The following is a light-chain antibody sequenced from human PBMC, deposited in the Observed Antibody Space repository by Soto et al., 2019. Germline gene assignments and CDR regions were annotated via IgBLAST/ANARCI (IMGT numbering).Light chain of an antibody. CDR2: ETS. J-gene: IGKJ2*01. CDR1: QGVRRS. V-gene: IGKV3-11*01. CDR3: QESRNWPGYT. Sequence: EIVLTQSPATLSLSPGERATLSCRARQGVRRSLVWYQQEIGQAPSLLIYETSTRATGVPARFSGSGSGTVFTLTISNLEPEDFAVYFCQESRNWPGYTFGQGTTLDIK.